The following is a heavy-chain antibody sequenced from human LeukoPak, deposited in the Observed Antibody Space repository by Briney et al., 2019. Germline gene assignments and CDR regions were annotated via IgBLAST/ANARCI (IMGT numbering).Heavy chain of an antibody. CDR3: AKDFRPAGTALFDM. CDR2: IYYDGHNK. Sequence: GGSLRLSRAASGFTFSKFAMHWVRQAPGKGLEWVAGIYYDGHNKAYGDSVKGRFALSRDNSNNTLYLQMNNLRVDDTAFYSCAKDFRPAGTALFDMWSQGKMVIVSS. D-gene: IGHD1-7*01. V-gene: IGHV3-33*06. J-gene: IGHJ3*02. CDR1: GFTFSKFA.